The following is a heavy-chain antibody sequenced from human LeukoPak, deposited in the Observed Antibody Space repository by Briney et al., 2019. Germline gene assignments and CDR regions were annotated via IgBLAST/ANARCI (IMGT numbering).Heavy chain of an antibody. CDR2: ISWDGGST. D-gene: IGHD2-15*01. Sequence: GGSLRLSCAASGFTFDDYTMHWVRQAPGKGLEWVSLISWDGGSTYYADSVKGRFTISRENSKNSLYLQMNSLRTEDTALYYCAKDGVMGYCSGGSCRSPLDYWGQGTLVTVSS. CDR3: AKDGVMGYCSGGSCRSPLDY. V-gene: IGHV3-43*01. J-gene: IGHJ4*02. CDR1: GFTFDDYT.